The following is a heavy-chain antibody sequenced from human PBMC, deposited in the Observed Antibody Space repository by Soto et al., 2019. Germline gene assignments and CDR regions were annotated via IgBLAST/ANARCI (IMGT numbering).Heavy chain of an antibody. Sequence: SETLSLTCTVSGGSISSSSYYWGWIRQPPGKGLEWIGSIYYSGSTYYNPSLKSRVTISVDTSKNQFSLKLSSVTAADTAVYYCASPKKKVYDSSGYYPILGPFGMDVWGQGTTVTVSS. J-gene: IGHJ6*02. V-gene: IGHV4-39*01. CDR1: GGSISSSSYY. CDR3: ASPKKKVYDSSGYYPILGPFGMDV. CDR2: IYYSGST. D-gene: IGHD3-22*01.